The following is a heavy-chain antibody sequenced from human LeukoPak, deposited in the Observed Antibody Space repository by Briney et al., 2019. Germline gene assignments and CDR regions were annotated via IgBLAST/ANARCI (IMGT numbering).Heavy chain of an antibody. CDR1: GFTFSTYA. J-gene: IGHJ3*02. CDR2: ISYDGTTK. CDR3: ARVRIVGSTCDGFDI. D-gene: IGHD1-26*01. Sequence: GGSLRLSCAASGFTFSTYAMHWVRQAPGKGLEWVAVISYDGTTKYHADSVKGRFTISRDNSKNTLYLQMNTLRAEDTAVYYCARVRIVGSTCDGFDIWGQGTMVTVSS. V-gene: IGHV3-30-3*01.